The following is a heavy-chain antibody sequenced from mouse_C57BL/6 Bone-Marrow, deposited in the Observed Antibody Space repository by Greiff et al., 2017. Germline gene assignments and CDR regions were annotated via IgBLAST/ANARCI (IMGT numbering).Heavy chain of an antibody. V-gene: IGHV1-61*01. CDR1: GYTFTSYW. Sequence: QVQLQQPGAELVRPGSSVKLSCKASGYTFTSYWMDWVKQRPGQGLEWIGNIYPSDSETHYTQKFKDKATLTVDKSSSTAYLQLSSLTSEDSAVYYCARAPYWYLDVWGTGTTVTGSS. J-gene: IGHJ1*03. CDR3: ARAPYWYLDV. CDR2: IYPSDSET.